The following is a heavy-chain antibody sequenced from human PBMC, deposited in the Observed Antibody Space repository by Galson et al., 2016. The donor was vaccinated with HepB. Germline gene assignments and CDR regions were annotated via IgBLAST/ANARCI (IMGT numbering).Heavy chain of an antibody. CDR2: IGPTGSNK. CDR1: GFTFSTYD. V-gene: IGHV3-21*06. CDR3: VNTPGYYDGYLDH. D-gene: IGHD3-22*01. Sequence: SLRLSCAASGFTFSTYDMNWVRQAPGKGLEWVSSIGPTGSNKHSADSVKGRIAISRDNAKNSMYLQLNSLRDEDTAVYYCVNTPGYYDGYLDHWGQGTLVTVSS. J-gene: IGHJ4*02.